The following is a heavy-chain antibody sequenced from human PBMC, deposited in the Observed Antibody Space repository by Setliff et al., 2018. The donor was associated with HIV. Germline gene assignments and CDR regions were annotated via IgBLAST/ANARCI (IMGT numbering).Heavy chain of an antibody. CDR3: ATIARNTDWFSGTFYYYMDV. CDR1: GFTFSNAW. Sequence: GGSLRLSCAASGFTFSNAWMNWVRQAPGEGLEWVGRIKTESDGGAIDYAAPVKGRFTISRDDSKNTLYLQMNSLNIEDTAVYFCATIARNTDWFSGTFYYYMDVWGKGTTVTVSS. V-gene: IGHV3-15*01. J-gene: IGHJ6*03. D-gene: IGHD3-9*01. CDR2: IKTESDGGAI.